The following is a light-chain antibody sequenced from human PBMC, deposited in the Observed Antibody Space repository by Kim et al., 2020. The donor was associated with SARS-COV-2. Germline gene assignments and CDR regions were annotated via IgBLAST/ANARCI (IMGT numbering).Light chain of an antibody. CDR3: QQYDKWPMT. Sequence: EIVMTQSPVTLSVSPGERATLPCWASQDISSNLVWYQQKPGQAPRLLIYGASTRATGTPARFSGSGSGTEFTLTITGLQSEDFAVYHCQQYDKWPMTFGQGTRLEIK. CDR2: GAS. V-gene: IGKV3-15*01. J-gene: IGKJ5*01. CDR1: QDISSN.